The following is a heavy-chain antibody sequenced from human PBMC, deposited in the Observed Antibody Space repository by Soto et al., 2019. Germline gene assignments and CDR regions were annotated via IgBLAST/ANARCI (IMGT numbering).Heavy chain of an antibody. CDR3: ARIHWTQSSLDY. D-gene: IGHD6-19*01. V-gene: IGHV4-30-2*01. CDR1: GGSIDSGAYS. Sequence: SETLSLTCAVSGGSIDSGAYSLSWIRQPPGKGLEWIGYVTHTGTAYSIPSLNGRLTLSVDSSQTQFSLKLTSVTAADSAVYYCARIHWTQSSLDYWGRGIMVTVYS. J-gene: IGHJ4*02. CDR2: VTHTGTA.